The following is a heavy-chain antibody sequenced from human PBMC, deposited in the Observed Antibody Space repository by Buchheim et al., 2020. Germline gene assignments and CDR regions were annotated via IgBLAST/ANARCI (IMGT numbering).Heavy chain of an antibody. CDR1: GGTFSSYA. CDR3: ARGSTYYYDSSGYYYGRYYFDY. CDR2: IIPIFGTA. Sequence: QVQLVQSGAEVKKPGSSVKVSCKASGGTFSSYAISWVRQAPGQGLEWMGGIIPIFGTANYAQKFQGRVTITADESTSTAYMELSSLRSEDTAVYYCARGSTYYYDSSGYYYGRYYFDYWGQGTL. D-gene: IGHD3-22*01. V-gene: IGHV1-69*01. J-gene: IGHJ4*02.